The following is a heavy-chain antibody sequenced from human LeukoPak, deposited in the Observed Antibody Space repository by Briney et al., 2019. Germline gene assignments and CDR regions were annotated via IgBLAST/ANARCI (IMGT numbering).Heavy chain of an antibody. D-gene: IGHD3-10*01. V-gene: IGHV1-18*04. CDR2: ISAYNGNT. J-gene: IGHJ5*02. CDR3: ARAKGVRGVIGYNWFDP. CDR1: GHTFTSYG. Sequence: GASVKVSCKASGHTFTSYGISWVRQAPGQGLEWMGWISAYNGNTNYAQKLQGRVTMTTDTSTSTAYMELRSLRSDDTAVYYCARAKGVRGVIGYNWFDPWGQGTLVTVSS.